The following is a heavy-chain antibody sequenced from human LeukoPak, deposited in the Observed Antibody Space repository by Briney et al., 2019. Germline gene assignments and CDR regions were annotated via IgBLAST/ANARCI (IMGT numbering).Heavy chain of an antibody. Sequence: GGSLRLSCAGSEFTFRSYAMSWVRQAPGKGLEWVSGISGSGGSTYYADSVKGRFTISRDNSKNTLYLQMNSLRAEDTAVYYCAKVPFAYSNHIGYYFDYWGQGTLVTVSS. V-gene: IGHV3-23*01. CDR2: ISGSGGST. CDR1: EFTFRSYA. D-gene: IGHD4-11*01. J-gene: IGHJ4*02. CDR3: AKVPFAYSNHIGYYFDY.